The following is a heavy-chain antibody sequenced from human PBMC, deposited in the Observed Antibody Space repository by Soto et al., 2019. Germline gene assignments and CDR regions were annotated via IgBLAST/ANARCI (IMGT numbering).Heavy chain of an antibody. D-gene: IGHD3-3*01. Sequence: SETLSLTCAVSGGSISSGGYSWSWIRQPPGKGLEWIGYIYHSGSTYYNPSLKSRVTISVDRSKNQFSLKLSSVTAADTAVYYCARGFTKLRFLEWLGGMDVWGQGTTVTVSS. CDR1: GGSISSGGYS. J-gene: IGHJ6*02. CDR3: ARGFTKLRFLEWLGGMDV. V-gene: IGHV4-30-2*01. CDR2: IYHSGST.